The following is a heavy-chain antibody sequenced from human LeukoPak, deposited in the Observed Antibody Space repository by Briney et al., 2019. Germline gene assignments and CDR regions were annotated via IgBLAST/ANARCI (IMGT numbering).Heavy chain of an antibody. D-gene: IGHD3-22*01. V-gene: IGHV3-7*04. CDR1: GFTFSSYW. CDR2: IKQDGSEK. J-gene: IGHJ4*02. CDR3: ARVFIPYYYDSSGAYLDY. Sequence: GGSLRLSCAASGFTFSSYWMSWVRQAPGKGLEWVANIKQDGSEKYYVDSVKGRFTISRDNAKNSLYLQMNSLRAEDTAVYYCARVFIPYYYDSSGAYLDYWGQGTLVTVSS.